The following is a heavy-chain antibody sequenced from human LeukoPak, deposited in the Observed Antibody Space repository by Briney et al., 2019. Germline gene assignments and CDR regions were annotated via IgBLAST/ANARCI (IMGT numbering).Heavy chain of an antibody. CDR1: GGSISSSSYY. CDR3: ARPSGERGNWFDP. V-gene: IGHV4-39*01. D-gene: IGHD3-16*01. J-gene: IGHJ5*02. Sequence: PSETLSLTCTVSGGSISSSSYYWGWIRQPPGKRLEWIGSIYYSGSTYYNPSLKSRVTISVDTSKNQFSLKLSSVTAADTAVYYCARPSGERGNWFDPWGQGTLVTVSS. CDR2: IYYSGST.